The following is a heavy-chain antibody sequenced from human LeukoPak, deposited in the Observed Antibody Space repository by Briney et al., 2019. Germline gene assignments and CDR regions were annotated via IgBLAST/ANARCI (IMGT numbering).Heavy chain of an antibody. CDR2: IYYSGST. J-gene: IGHJ4*02. Sequence: PSETLSLTCTVSGGSISSYYWGWIRQPPGKGLEWIGYIYYSGSTNYNPSLKSRVTISVDTSKNQFSLKLSSVTAADTAVYYCARGRLGELSLFDYWGQGTPVTVSS. D-gene: IGHD3-16*02. V-gene: IGHV4-59*01. CDR1: GGSISSYY. CDR3: ARGRLGELSLFDY.